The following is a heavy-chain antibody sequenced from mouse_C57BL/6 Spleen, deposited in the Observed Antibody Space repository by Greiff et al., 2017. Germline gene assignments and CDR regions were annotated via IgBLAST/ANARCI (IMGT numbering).Heavy chain of an antibody. CDR3: ARHGGGYDGYSYAMDY. CDR1: GFSLTSYG. CDR2: IWSDGRT. Sequence: VMLVESGPGLVAPSQSLSITCTVSGFSLTSYGVNWVRQPPGKGLEWLVMIWSDGRTTYNSALKSRLSISKDNSKSQVFLKMNSLQTDDTAMYYCARHGGGYDGYSYAMDYWGQGTSVTVSS. V-gene: IGHV2-6-1*01. J-gene: IGHJ4*01. D-gene: IGHD2-3*01.